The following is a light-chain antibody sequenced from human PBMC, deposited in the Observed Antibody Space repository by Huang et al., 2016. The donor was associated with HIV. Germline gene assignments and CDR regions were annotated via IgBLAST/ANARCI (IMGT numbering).Light chain of an antibody. CDR1: QGIRNS. CDR3: QQYYNNPPWT. J-gene: IGKJ1*01. V-gene: IGKV1-NL1*01. CDR2: ATS. Sequence: DIQMTQSPSSLSASVGDRVTITCRASQGIRNSVAWYQPRPGKAPKLLLYATSRLETGAPSRFSGSRSGTEYTLTISSLQPEDWATYYCQQYYNNPPWTFGQGTKVEIK.